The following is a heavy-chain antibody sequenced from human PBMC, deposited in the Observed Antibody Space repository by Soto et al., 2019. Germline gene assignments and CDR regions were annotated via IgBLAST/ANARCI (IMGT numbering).Heavy chain of an antibody. CDR3: ARDLTAYDSSGYYPDYYYGMDV. V-gene: IGHV1-2*04. CDR2: INPNSGGT. D-gene: IGHD3-22*01. Sequence: EASVKVSCKASGYTFTGYYMHWVLQAPGQGLEWMGWINPNSGGTNYAQKFQGWVTMTRDTSISTAYMELSRLRSDDTAVYYCARDLTAYDSSGYYPDYYYGMDVWGQGTTVTVS. J-gene: IGHJ6*02. CDR1: GYTFTGYY.